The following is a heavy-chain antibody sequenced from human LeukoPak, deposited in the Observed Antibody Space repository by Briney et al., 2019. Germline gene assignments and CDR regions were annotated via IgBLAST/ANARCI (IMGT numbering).Heavy chain of an antibody. CDR2: ISSSSSYI. J-gene: IGHJ6*03. V-gene: IGHV3-21*01. CDR1: GFTFSSYS. CDR3: ARALLGAPPYYYYYMDV. Sequence: GGSLRLSCAASGFTFSSYSMNWVGQAPGKWLEWVSSISSSSSYIYYADSVKGRFTISRDNAKNSLYLQMNSLRAEDTAVYYCARALLGAPPYYYYYMDVWGKGITVTVSS. D-gene: IGHD2-15*01.